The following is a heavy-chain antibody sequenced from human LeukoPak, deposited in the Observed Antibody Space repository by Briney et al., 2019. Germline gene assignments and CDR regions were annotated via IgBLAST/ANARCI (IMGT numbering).Heavy chain of an antibody. J-gene: IGHJ3*02. CDR1: GGSFSGYY. Sequence: SETLSLTCAVYGGSFSGYYWSWIRQPPGKELEWIGEINHSGSTNYNPSLKSRVTISVDTSKNQFSLKLSSVTAADTAVYYCARGQGLRWYPFPYAFDIWGQGTMVTVSS. V-gene: IGHV4-34*01. CDR3: ARGQGLRWYPFPYAFDI. D-gene: IGHD4-17*01. CDR2: INHSGST.